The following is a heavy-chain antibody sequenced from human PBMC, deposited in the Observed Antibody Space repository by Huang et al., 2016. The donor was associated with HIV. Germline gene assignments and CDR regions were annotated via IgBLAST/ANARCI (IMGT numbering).Heavy chain of an antibody. D-gene: IGHD3-3*01. Sequence: QPRLQESGPGLVKPSETLSLTCTVSGVSVTRSPWYWVWVRQSPGKGLEWIASINYDGSTYYKSSLKSRLTTSLDTSKNQFSLKLTSVTAADTAVYFCARDIAIFGEPLDSWGQGTAATVSS. V-gene: IGHV4-39*01. J-gene: IGHJ4*02. CDR2: INYDGST. CDR3: ARDIAIFGEPLDS. CDR1: GVSVTRSPWY.